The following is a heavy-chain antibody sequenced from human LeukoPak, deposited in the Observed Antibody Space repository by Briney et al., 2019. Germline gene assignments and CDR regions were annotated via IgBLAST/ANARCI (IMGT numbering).Heavy chain of an antibody. J-gene: IGHJ4*02. CDR2: ISGSGGST. Sequence: GGSLRLSCAASGFTFSSYAMSWVRQAPGKGLEWVSAISGSGGSTYYADSVKGRFTISRDNSKNTLYLQMNSLKTEDTAVYYCTTDRELLWFGDYTGDFDYWGQGTLVTVSS. CDR1: GFTFSSYA. V-gene: IGHV3-23*01. D-gene: IGHD3-10*01. CDR3: TTDRELLWFGDYTGDFDY.